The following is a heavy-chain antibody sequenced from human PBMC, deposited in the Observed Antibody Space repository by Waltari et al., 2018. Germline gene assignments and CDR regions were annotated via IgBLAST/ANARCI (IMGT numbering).Heavy chain of an antibody. Sequence: QVQLVESGGGVVQPGGSLRLSCAASGFTFSSYGMHWVRQAPGKGLEWVAFIRDDGSNKYYADSVKGRFTISRDNSKNTLYLQMNSLRAEDTAVYYCAKGQWLVISYFDYWGQGTLVTVSS. CDR2: IRDDGSNK. CDR3: AKGQWLVISYFDY. V-gene: IGHV3-30*02. D-gene: IGHD6-19*01. J-gene: IGHJ4*02. CDR1: GFTFSSYG.